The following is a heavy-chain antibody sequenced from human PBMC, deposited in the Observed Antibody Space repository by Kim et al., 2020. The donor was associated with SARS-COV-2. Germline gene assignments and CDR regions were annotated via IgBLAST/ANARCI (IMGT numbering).Heavy chain of an antibody. Sequence: SETLSLTCTVSGDSISSYYWGWIRQPPGKGLEWIGFIYYSGSTNYNPSLKSRVTISLDTSKNQFSLKLSSVTAADTAVYYCARVGVNRYYYYYGMDVWGQGTTVTVSS. J-gene: IGHJ6*02. V-gene: IGHV4-59*13. CDR3: ARVGVNRYYYYYGMDV. D-gene: IGHD3-16*01. CDR1: GDSISSYY. CDR2: IYYSGST.